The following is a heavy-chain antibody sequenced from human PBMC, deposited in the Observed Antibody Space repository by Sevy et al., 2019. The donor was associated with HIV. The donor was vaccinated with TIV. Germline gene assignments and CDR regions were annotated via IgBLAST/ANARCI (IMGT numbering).Heavy chain of an antibody. CDR3: AKDVWFRESKIPPFDY. J-gene: IGHJ4*02. Sequence: GGSLSLSCAASGFTFSSYGMHWVRQAPGKGLEWVAVISYDGNNKYYADSVKGRFTISSDNSKNTLYLQMNSLRADDTAVYYCAKDVWFRESKIPPFDYWGQGTLVTVSS. D-gene: IGHD3-10*01. CDR1: GFTFSSYG. CDR2: ISYDGNNK. V-gene: IGHV3-30*18.